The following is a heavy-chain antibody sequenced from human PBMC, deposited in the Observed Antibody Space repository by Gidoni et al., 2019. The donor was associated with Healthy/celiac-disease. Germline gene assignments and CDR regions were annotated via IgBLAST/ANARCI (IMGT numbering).Heavy chain of an antibody. Sequence: QLQLQESGPGLVKPSETLSLTCTVSGGSISSSSYYWGWIRQPPGKGLEWIGSIYYSGSTYYNPSLKSRVTISVDTSKNQFSLKLSSVTAADTAVYYCATRIAARIEYFQHWGQGTLVTVSS. J-gene: IGHJ1*01. CDR3: ATRIAARIEYFQH. V-gene: IGHV4-39*01. CDR2: IYYSGST. CDR1: GGSISSSSYY. D-gene: IGHD6-6*01.